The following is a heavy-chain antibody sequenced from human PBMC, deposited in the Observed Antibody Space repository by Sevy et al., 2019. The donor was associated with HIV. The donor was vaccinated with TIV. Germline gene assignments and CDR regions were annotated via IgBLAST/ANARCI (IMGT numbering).Heavy chain of an antibody. D-gene: IGHD3-3*01. CDR3: ASLLSDFWSGYYIGNGVDY. Sequence: SETLSLTCTVSGGSISSSSYYWGWIRQPPGKGLEWIGSFYYSGSTYYNPSYKSRVTISVDTSKNQFSLKLSPVTAADTAVYYCASLLSDFWSGYYIGNGVDYWGQGTLVTVSS. V-gene: IGHV4-39*01. CDR1: GGSISSSSYY. CDR2: FYYSGST. J-gene: IGHJ4*02.